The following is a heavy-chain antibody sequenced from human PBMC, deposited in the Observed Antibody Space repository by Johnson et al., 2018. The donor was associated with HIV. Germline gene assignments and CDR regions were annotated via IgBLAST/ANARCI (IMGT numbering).Heavy chain of an antibody. CDR3: ARRIAAADDAFDI. J-gene: IGHJ3*02. CDR1: GFTFSTYA. CDR2: ISYDGSNK. D-gene: IGHD6-25*01. Sequence: QVQLVESGGGVVQPGRSLRLSCAASGFTFSTYAMHWVRQAPGKGLEWVAVISYDGSNKYYAYSVKGRFTISRDNSKNTLYLQMNSLRAEDTAMYYCARRIAAADDAFDIWGHGTMVTVSS. V-gene: IGHV3-30*04.